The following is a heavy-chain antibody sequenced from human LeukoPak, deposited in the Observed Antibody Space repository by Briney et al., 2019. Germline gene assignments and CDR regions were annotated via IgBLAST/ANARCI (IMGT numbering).Heavy chain of an antibody. V-gene: IGHV4-34*01. Sequence: SETLSLTCAVYGGSFSGYYWSWIRHPPGKGLEWIGEINHSGSTNYNPSLKSRVTISVDTSKNQFSLKLSSVTAADTAVYYCARGPGIAVAVDYWGQGTLVTVSS. D-gene: IGHD6-19*01. CDR3: ARGPGIAVAVDY. CDR2: INHSGST. J-gene: IGHJ4*02. CDR1: GGSFSGYY.